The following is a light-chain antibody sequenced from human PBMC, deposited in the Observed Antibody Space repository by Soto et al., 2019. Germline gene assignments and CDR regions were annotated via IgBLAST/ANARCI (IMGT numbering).Light chain of an antibody. V-gene: IGKV3-20*01. CDR1: QTVSRN. CDR3: QQYGSLPIT. J-gene: IGKJ5*01. CDR2: DIS. Sequence: VITPSPATLSGSPGERATLSWRASQTVSRNLAWYQQRPGQAPRLLIYDISNRAAGIPDRFSGSGSGTDFTLTISRVEPEDFAVYYCQQYGSLPITFGQGTRLEIK.